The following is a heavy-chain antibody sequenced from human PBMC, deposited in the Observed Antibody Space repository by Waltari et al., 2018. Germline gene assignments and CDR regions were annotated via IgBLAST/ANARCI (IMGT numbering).Heavy chain of an antibody. J-gene: IGHJ6*03. Sequence: QVQLVQSGAEVKKPGASVKVSCKASGYTFTSYDINWVRQATGQGLEGIGWMNPNSDNTGYAQKFQGRVTITRNTSISTAYMELSSLRSEDTAVYYCARGGNSDYYYYYMDVWGKGTTVTVSS. CDR3: ARGGNSDYYYYYMDV. V-gene: IGHV1-8*03. CDR1: GYTFTSYD. CDR2: MNPNSDNT. D-gene: IGHD4-4*01.